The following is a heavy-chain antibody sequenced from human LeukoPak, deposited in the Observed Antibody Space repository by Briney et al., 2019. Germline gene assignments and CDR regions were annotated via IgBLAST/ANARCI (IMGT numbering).Heavy chain of an antibody. J-gene: IGHJ4*02. Sequence: PSETLSLTCTVSGGSISSSSYYWGWIRQPPEKGLEWIGSIYYSGSTYYNPSLKSRVTISVDTSKNQFSLKLSSVTAADTAVYYCARPMGATMVRGVIKDWGQGTLVTVSS. V-gene: IGHV4-39*01. CDR1: GGSISSSSYY. D-gene: IGHD3-10*01. CDR3: ARPMGATMVRGVIKD. CDR2: IYYSGST.